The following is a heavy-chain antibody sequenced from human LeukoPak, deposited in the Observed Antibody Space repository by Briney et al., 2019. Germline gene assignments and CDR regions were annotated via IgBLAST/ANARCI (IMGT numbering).Heavy chain of an antibody. Sequence: PGGSLRLSCAASGFTFSSYSMNWVRQAPGKGLEWVSYISSSGSTIYYADSVKGRFTISRDNAKNSLYLQMNSLRAEDTAVYYCARDGWYYYGSGSYLVYWGQGTLVTVSS. D-gene: IGHD3-10*01. CDR3: ARDGWYYYGSGSYLVY. CDR2: ISSSGSTI. J-gene: IGHJ4*02. V-gene: IGHV3-48*04. CDR1: GFTFSSYS.